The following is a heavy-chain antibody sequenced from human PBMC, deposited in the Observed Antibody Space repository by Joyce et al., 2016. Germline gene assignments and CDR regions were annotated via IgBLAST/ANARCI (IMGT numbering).Heavy chain of an antibody. D-gene: IGHD3-10*01. J-gene: IGHJ3*02. CDR1: GYSVSELS. CDR3: TGSRKTGATVFAFDT. V-gene: IGHV1-24*01. Sequence: QVQLVQSGAEVKKHGASVKVSCKVSGYSVSELSMNWIRQAPGKGLEWMGGFDPEKGQTVYAQTFQGRVTMTEDTATETAYMDLSSLRSDDTAVYYCTGSRKTGATVFAFDTWGQGTMVIVS. CDR2: FDPEKGQT.